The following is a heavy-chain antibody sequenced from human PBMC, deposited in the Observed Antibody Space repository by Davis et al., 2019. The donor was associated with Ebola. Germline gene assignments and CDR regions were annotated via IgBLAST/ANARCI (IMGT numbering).Heavy chain of an antibody. CDR3: VRDGLTTSSTPDYYYGMDV. Sequence: ASVQVSCKASGYTFTSYGISWVRSPPGQGPEWMSWISAHNGNTYYAQKLQGRVTMTTDTSTSTAYMELRSLRSDDAAVYYCVRDGLTTSSTPDYYYGMDVWGQGTTVTVCS. D-gene: IGHD4-11*01. J-gene: IGHJ6*01. V-gene: IGHV1-18*04. CDR1: GYTFTSYG. CDR2: ISAHNGNT.